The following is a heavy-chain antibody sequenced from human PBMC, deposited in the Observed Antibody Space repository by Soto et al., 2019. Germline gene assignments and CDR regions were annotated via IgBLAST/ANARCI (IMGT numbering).Heavy chain of an antibody. V-gene: IGHV4-34*01. CDR2: INHSGST. CDR3: ARGQRLPRCSGGSCYASNWFDP. Sequence: SETLSLTCAVYGGSFSGYYWSWIRQPPGKGLEWIGEINHSGSTNYNPSLKSRVTISVDTSKNQFSLKLSSVTAADTAVYYCARGQRLPRCSGGSCYASNWFDPWGQGTLVTVSS. D-gene: IGHD2-15*01. CDR1: GGSFSGYY. J-gene: IGHJ5*02.